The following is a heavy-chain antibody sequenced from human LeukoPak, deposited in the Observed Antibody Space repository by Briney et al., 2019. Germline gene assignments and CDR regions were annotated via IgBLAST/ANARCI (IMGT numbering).Heavy chain of an antibody. CDR1: GGSFTNYF. CDR3: ARGLPNCSGGSCYYYYYYMDV. V-gene: IGHV4-34*01. J-gene: IGHJ6*03. D-gene: IGHD2-15*01. Sequence: SETLSLTCAVYGGSFTNYFWSWVRQSPGKGLEWIGEVADYGSVNYNPSLQSRVTISLDTSKNHFSLKLSSVTAADTAVYYCARGLPNCSGGSCYYYYYYMDVWGKGTTVTVSS. CDR2: VADYGSV.